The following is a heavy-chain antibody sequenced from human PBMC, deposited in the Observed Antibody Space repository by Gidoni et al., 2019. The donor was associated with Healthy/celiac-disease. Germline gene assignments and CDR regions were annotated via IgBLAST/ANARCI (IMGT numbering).Heavy chain of an antibody. J-gene: IGHJ4*02. V-gene: IGHV4-39*01. Sequence: QLQLQESGPGLVKPSETLSLTCTVSGGSISSSSYYWGWIRQPPGKGLEWIGSIYYSGSTYYNPSLKSRVTISVDTSKNQFSLKLSSVTAADTAVYYCARPTSDDFWSGYYISYYFDYWGQGTLVTVSS. D-gene: IGHD3-3*01. CDR1: GGSISSSSYY. CDR3: ARPTSDDFWSGYYISYYFDY. CDR2: IYYSGST.